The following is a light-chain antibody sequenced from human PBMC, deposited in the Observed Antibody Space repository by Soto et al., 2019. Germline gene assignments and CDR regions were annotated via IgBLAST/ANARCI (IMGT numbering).Light chain of an antibody. J-gene: IGKJ5*01. CDR1: QSVSTK. V-gene: IGKV3D-15*01. CDR3: QQYDDWPPIT. CDR2: GAS. Sequence: ETVMTQSPATLSVSPGERATLSCRASQSVSTKLAWYQQKPGQAPRLLIYGASTRATGIPARFSGSGSGTEFTITVSSLQSEDFAVYYCQQYDDWPPITFGKGTRLEIK.